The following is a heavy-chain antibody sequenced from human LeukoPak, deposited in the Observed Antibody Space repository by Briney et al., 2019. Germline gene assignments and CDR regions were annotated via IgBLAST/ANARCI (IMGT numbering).Heavy chain of an antibody. Sequence: SQTLSLTCAISGDSVSSNSAAWNWIRQSPSRGLEWLGRTYYRSKWYNDYAVSVKSRITINPDTSKNQFSLQLNSVTPEDTAVYYCARDLVVVPAAHNPDYYFDYWGQGTLVTVSS. CDR1: GDSVSSNSAA. CDR3: ARDLVVVPAAHNPDYYFDY. J-gene: IGHJ4*02. V-gene: IGHV6-1*01. CDR2: TYYRSKWYN. D-gene: IGHD2-2*01.